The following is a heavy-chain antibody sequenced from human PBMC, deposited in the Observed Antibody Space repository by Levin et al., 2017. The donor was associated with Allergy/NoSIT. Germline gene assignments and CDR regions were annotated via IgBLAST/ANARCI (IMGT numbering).Heavy chain of an antibody. CDR1: GFTVSSNY. J-gene: IGHJ5*02. D-gene: IGHD3-10*01. CDR3: ASGSGSGPKGWFDP. Sequence: LSLTCAASGFTVSSNYMSWVRQAPGKGLEWVSVIYSGGSTYYADSVKGRFTISRDNSKNTLYLQMNSLRAEDTAVYYCASGSGSGPKGWFDPWGQGTLVTVSS. V-gene: IGHV3-53*01. CDR2: IYSGGST.